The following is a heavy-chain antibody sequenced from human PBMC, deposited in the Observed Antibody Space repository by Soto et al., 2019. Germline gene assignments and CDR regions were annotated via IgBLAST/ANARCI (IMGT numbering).Heavy chain of an antibody. D-gene: IGHD2-2*01. J-gene: IGHJ6*02. CDR2: IKSKTDGGTT. V-gene: IGHV3-15*07. Sequence: GGALRISCAASGFTFRNARMNWVRPAPGGGLEGVGRIKSKTDGGTTDYAAPVKGRFTISRDDSKNTLYLQMNSLKTEDTAVYYCTTDEGIVVVPAATAVYYYYGMDVWGQGTTVTVSS. CDR3: TTDEGIVVVPAATAVYYYYGMDV. CDR1: GFTFRNAR.